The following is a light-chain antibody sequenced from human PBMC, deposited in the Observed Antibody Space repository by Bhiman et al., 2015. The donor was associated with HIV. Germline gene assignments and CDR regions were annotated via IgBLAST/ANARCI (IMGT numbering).Light chain of an antibody. Sequence: QSVLTQPPSVSEAPRQRVTISCSGSSSNIGNNVVNWYQQLPGKAPKLLIYSDDLLPSGVSDRFSGSKSGTSASLAISGLQSEDEADYYCAAWDDSLNVWVFGGGTRLTVL. V-gene: IGLV1-36*01. CDR3: AAWDDSLNVWV. CDR2: SDD. CDR1: SSNIGNNV. J-gene: IGLJ3*02.